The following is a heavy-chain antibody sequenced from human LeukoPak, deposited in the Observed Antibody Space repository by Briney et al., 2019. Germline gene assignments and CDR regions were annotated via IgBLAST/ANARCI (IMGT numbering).Heavy chain of an antibody. Sequence: GASVKVSCKASGYTFTSYYIFWVRQAPGQGLEWMGIINPRTGSTSYSQKFQGRVTMTRDMSTSTVYMELSSLRSEDTAVYYCARPRDPGLAVAIDYWGQGTLVTVSS. CDR1: GYTFTSYY. V-gene: IGHV1-46*01. J-gene: IGHJ4*02. CDR3: ARPRDPGLAVAIDY. D-gene: IGHD6-19*01. CDR2: INPRTGST.